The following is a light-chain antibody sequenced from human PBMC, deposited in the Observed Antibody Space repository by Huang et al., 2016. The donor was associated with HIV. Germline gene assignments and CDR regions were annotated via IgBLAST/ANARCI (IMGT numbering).Light chain of an antibody. CDR2: GAS. J-gene: IGKJ1*01. V-gene: IGKV3-15*01. CDR1: QSITSN. Sequence: EIVMTQSPATLSVSPGERATLSCRASQSITSNLAWYQQKPGRAPRLLIYGASTRATGIPARFSASVSGTEFTLTISSLQSEDFAVYYCQQYNNWPPWTFGQGTKVEIK. CDR3: QQYNNWPPWT.